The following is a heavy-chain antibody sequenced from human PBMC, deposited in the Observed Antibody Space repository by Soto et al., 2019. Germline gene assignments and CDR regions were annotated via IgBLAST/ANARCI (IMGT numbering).Heavy chain of an antibody. CDR1: GFSLSDYW. V-gene: IGHV3-7*01. D-gene: IGHD6-19*01. J-gene: IGHJ4*02. CDR2: IKQDGSQT. Sequence: EVQLVESGGGLVQPGGSLRLSCAASGFSLSDYWMNWVRQAPGKGLEWVAIIKQDGSQTYYVDSVKGRFTISRDNAKNSLYLQMNSLRVEDTALYYCARGRGWLHDYWGQGTLVTVS. CDR3: ARGRGWLHDY.